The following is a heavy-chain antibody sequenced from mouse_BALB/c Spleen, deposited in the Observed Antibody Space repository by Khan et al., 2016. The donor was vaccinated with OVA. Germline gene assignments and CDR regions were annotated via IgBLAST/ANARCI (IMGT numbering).Heavy chain of an antibody. CDR2: INTHNGVT. V-gene: IGHV1-18*01. CDR1: GYSFTGYT. J-gene: IGHJ4*01. CDR3: RLGDALDY. Sequence: VRLQQSGPELVKPGASMKISCTASGYSFTGYTMHSVKQHHGKNLEWIGLINTHNGVTTYNQKSKGKATLTVATSSSSAYLELLSLASEDSAVYYCRLGDALDYWGQGTSVTVSS. D-gene: IGHD2-13*01.